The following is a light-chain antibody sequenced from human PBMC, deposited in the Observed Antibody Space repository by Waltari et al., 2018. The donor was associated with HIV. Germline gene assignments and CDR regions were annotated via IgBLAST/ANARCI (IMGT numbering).Light chain of an antibody. V-gene: IGLV2-8*01. Sequence: QSALTQPPSASGSPGQSVTISCTGTSSDVGGYNYVSWYQQHPGKPPKYIIYEVSKRPAGVPDRFSGSKSGNTAALTVSGRQAEDEADYYCSSYAGSNWVFGGGTKLTVL. J-gene: IGLJ3*02. CDR1: SSDVGGYNY. CDR3: SSYAGSNWV. CDR2: EVS.